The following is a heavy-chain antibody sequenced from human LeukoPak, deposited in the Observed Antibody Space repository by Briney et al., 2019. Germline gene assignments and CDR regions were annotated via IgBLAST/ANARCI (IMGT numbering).Heavy chain of an antibody. CDR2: ISSSSSYI. CDR3: ARDPSPPCGGDCYPDAFDI. J-gene: IGHJ3*02. D-gene: IGHD2-21*02. Sequence: GGSLRLSCAASGFTFSSYSMNWVRQAPGKGLEWVSSISSSSSYIYYADSVKGRFTISRDNAKNSLYLQMNSLRAEDTAVYYCARDPSPPCGGDCYPDAFDIWGQGTMVTVSS. V-gene: IGHV3-21*01. CDR1: GFTFSSYS.